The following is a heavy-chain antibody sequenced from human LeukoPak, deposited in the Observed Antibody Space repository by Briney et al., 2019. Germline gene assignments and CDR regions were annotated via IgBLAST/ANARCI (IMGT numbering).Heavy chain of an antibody. J-gene: IGHJ3*02. CDR1: GGSISNYY. D-gene: IGHD2-2*01. V-gene: IGHV4-4*07. CDR3: ARKLASSTLKAGAFDI. Sequence: SSETLSLTCTVSGGSISNYYWSWFRQPAGKGLEWIGRIYSSGGTNYNPSLKSRVTMSVDTSKNQISLKLTSVTAADTAVYYCARKLASSTLKAGAFDIWGQGTMVTVSS. CDR2: IYSSGGT.